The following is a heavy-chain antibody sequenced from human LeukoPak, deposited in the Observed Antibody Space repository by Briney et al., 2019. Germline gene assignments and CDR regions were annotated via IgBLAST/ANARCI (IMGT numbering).Heavy chain of an antibody. J-gene: IGHJ4*02. D-gene: IGHD6-19*01. Sequence: ASVKVSCKASGYTFTSYAMNWVRQAPGQGLEWMGWINTNTGNPTYAQGFTGRFVFSLDTSVSTAYLQISSLKAEDTAVYYCARESHLQWLVRRGHDPDILLDYWGQGTLVTVSS. CDR3: ARESHLQWLVRRGHDPDILLDY. CDR2: INTNTGNP. V-gene: IGHV7-4-1*02. CDR1: GYTFTSYA.